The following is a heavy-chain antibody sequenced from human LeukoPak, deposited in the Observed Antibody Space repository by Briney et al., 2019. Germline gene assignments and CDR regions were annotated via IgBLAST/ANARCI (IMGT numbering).Heavy chain of an antibody. D-gene: IGHD3-10*01. J-gene: IGHJ4*02. CDR1: GFTFSDYY. Sequence: PGGSLRLSCAASGFTFSDYYMSWIRRAPGKGLEWVSAISGSGGSTHYADSVKGRFTISRDNSKNTLYLQMNSLRAEDTAVYYCARGCGSGYYFDYWGQGTLVTVSS. V-gene: IGHV3-23*01. CDR3: ARGCGSGYYFDY. CDR2: ISGSGGST.